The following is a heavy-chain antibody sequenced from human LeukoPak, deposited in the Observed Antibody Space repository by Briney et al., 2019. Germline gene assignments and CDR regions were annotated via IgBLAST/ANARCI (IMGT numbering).Heavy chain of an antibody. CDR3: VRLSRGAMDYYMDV. CDR2: IKQDGSEK. Sequence: GGSLRLSCAASGSTFTSYWMTWVRQAPGKGLEWVANIKQDGSEKYYVDSVKGRFTISRDNAKNSLYLQLNSLKTEDTGVYYCVRLSRGAMDYYMDVWGKGTTVTISS. CDR1: GSTFTSYW. D-gene: IGHD3-10*01. J-gene: IGHJ6*03. V-gene: IGHV3-7*03.